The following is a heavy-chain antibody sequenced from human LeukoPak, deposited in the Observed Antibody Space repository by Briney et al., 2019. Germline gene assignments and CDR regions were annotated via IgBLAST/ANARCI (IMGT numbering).Heavy chain of an antibody. CDR1: GFTFSAFA. V-gene: IGHV3-23*01. CDR3: AKDLSYTSGASDH. J-gene: IGHJ4*02. Sequence: PGGSLRLSCAASGFTFSAFAMTWVRQAPGKGLEWVPTITDGGYNTYSADSVKGRITFSRDNSKNTLSLQLRSLRAEDTAVYYCAKDLSYTSGASDHWGQGTLVTVSS. D-gene: IGHD6-19*01. CDR2: ITDGGYNT.